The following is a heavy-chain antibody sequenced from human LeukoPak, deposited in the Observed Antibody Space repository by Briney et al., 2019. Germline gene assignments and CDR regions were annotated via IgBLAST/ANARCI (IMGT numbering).Heavy chain of an antibody. CDR3: ARDTSEGYYYGSGSYYNRVLGY. CDR2: ISSSSSYT. V-gene: IGHV3-11*05. J-gene: IGHJ4*02. D-gene: IGHD3-10*01. CDR1: GFTFSDYY. Sequence: GGSLRLSCAASGFTFSDYYMSWIRQAPGKGLEWVSYISSSSSYTNYADSVKGRFTISRDNAKNSLYLQMNSLRAEDTAVYYCARDTSEGYYYGSGSYYNRVLGYWGQGTLVTVSS.